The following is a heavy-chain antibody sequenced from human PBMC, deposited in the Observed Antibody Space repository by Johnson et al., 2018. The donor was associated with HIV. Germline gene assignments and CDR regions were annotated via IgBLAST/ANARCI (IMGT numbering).Heavy chain of an antibody. CDR2: IYSGGST. CDR1: GFTISSNY. D-gene: IGHD6-19*01. Sequence: VQLVESGGGLVQPGGSLRLSCAASGFTISSNYMSWVRQAPGKGLEWVSLIYSGGSTYYADSVKGRFTISRDNSKNTLYLQMNSLRAEDTAVYYCARDSPYSSGWHDAFDIWGQGTMVTVSS. CDR3: ARDSPYSSGWHDAFDI. J-gene: IGHJ3*02. V-gene: IGHV3-66*01.